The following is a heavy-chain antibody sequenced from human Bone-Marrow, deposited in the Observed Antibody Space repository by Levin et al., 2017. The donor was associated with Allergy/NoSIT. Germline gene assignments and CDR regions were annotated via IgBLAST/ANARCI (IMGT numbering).Heavy chain of an antibody. CDR1: GFNISHHY. J-gene: IGHJ4*02. CDR3: ARALWGYDFLN. CDR2: IYSGGTT. V-gene: IGHV3-53*01. Sequence: GGSLRLSCAASGFNISHHYISWVRQAPGKGLEWVSVIYSGGTTYYAGSVKGRFTISRDSSKNEMYLQMSSLRAEDTGVYYCARALWGYDFLNWGQGTLVTVSS. D-gene: IGHD3-3*01.